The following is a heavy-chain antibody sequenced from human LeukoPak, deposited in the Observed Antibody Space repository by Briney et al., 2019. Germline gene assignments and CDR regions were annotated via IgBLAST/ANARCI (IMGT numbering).Heavy chain of an antibody. V-gene: IGHV3-7*01. CDR3: ARTCSSTSCYGPHGY. Sequence: PGGSLRLSCAASGFTFSSYWMSWVRQAPGKGLEWVANIKQDGSEKYFVDSVKGRFTISRDNAKNSLYLQMNSLRAEDTAVYYCARTCSSTSCYGPHGYWGQGTLVTVSS. J-gene: IGHJ4*02. CDR1: GFTFSSYW. CDR2: IKQDGSEK. D-gene: IGHD2-2*01.